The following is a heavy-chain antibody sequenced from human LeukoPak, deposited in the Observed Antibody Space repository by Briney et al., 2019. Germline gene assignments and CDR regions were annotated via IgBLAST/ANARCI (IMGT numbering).Heavy chain of an antibody. J-gene: IGHJ3*02. CDR2: INPKTGGT. V-gene: IGHV1-2*06. CDR3: ARVGDGLNDAFDI. Sequence: ASVKVSCKASGYIFTGHYMNWVRQASGQGLEWMGRINPKTGGTNFAQNFQGRVTMTRDTSISTGYMELTRLRPDDTAVYYCARVGDGLNDAFDIWGQGTMVTVSS. D-gene: IGHD5-24*01. CDR1: GYIFTGHY.